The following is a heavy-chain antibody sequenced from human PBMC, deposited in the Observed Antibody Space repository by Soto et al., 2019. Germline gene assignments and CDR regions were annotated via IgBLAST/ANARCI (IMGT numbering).Heavy chain of an antibody. D-gene: IGHD3-22*01. CDR2: ISGSGGST. CDR3: AKEGYYYDSSGYYSVVFDY. CDR1: EFTFSSYA. V-gene: IGHV3-23*01. J-gene: IGHJ4*02. Sequence: GGSLRLSCAASEFTFSSYAMSWVRQAPGKGLEWVSAISGSGGSTYYADSVKGRFTISRDNSKNTLYLQMNSLRAEDTAVYYCAKEGYYYDSSGYYSVVFDYWGQGTLVTVSS.